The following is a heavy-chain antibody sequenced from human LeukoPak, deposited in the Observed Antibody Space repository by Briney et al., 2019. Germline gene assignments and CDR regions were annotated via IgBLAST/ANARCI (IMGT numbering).Heavy chain of an antibody. D-gene: IGHD3-22*01. Sequence: GGSLRLSCAASGFTFSSYAMSWVRQAPGKGLEWVSAISDSGGSTYYADSVKGRFTISRDNSKNTLYLQMNSLRAEDTAVYYCAKDPYYDSSGYSLYYFDYWGQGTLVTVSS. CDR2: ISDSGGST. CDR1: GFTFSSYA. CDR3: AKDPYYDSSGYSLYYFDY. J-gene: IGHJ4*02. V-gene: IGHV3-23*01.